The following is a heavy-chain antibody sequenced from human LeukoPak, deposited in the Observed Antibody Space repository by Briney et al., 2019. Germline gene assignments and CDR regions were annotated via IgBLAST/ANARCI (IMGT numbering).Heavy chain of an antibody. Sequence: SETLSLTCTVSGGPISSYYWSWVRQPPGKGLEWIGYIYYSGSTDYNPSLKSRVTISVDTSKNQFSLNLSSVTAADTAVYYCARAGYAWWFDPWGQGTLVTVSS. J-gene: IGHJ5*02. V-gene: IGHV4-59*01. CDR3: ARAGYAWWFDP. CDR1: GGPISSYY. CDR2: IYYSGST. D-gene: IGHD1-1*01.